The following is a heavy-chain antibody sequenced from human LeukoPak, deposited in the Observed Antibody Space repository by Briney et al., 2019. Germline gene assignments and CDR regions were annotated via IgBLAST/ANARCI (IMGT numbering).Heavy chain of an antibody. D-gene: IGHD4-17*01. J-gene: IGHJ3*02. V-gene: IGHV3-7*01. CDR2: IKKDGSEK. Sequence: GGSLRLSCAASGFTFDCCGMHWVRQAPGKGLEWVANIKKDGSEKYYVDSVKGRFTISRDNAKNSLYLQMNSLRAGDTAVYCCARVDTVTLAFDIWGQGTMVTVSS. CDR3: ARVDTVTLAFDI. CDR1: GFTFDCCG.